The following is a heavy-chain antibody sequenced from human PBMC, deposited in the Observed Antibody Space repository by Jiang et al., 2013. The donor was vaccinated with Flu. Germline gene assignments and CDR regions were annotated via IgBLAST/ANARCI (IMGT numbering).Heavy chain of an antibody. D-gene: IGHD5-18*01. CDR2: T. V-gene: IGHV4-34*01. J-gene: IGHJ4*02. CDR3: VRGVDLGGYSYGYDY. Sequence: TNYNPSLKSRVTISVDTSKNQFSLKLSSVTAADTAVYYCVRGVDLGGYSYGYDYWGQGTLVTVSS.